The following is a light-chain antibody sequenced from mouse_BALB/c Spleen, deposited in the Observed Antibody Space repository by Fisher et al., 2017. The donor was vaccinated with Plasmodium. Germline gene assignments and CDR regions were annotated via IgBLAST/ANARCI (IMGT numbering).Light chain of an antibody. J-gene: IGKJ4*01. CDR1: QSLVYSNGNTY. V-gene: IGKV1-110*01. Sequence: DIVLTQSPLSLPVSLGDQASISCRSSQSLVYSNGNTYLHWYLQKPGQSPKLLIYKVSNRFPGVPDRFSGSGSGTDFTLTISSVETEDFGMYFCQHSNSWPLTFGSGTKLEIK. CDR2: KVS. CDR3: QHSNSWPLT.